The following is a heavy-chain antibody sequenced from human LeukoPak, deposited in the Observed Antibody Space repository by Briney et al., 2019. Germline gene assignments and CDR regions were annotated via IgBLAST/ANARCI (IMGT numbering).Heavy chain of an antibody. CDR2: IRTDGGST. Sequence: GGSLRLSCAAPGFTFSSYWMHWVRQAPGKGLVWVSRIRTDGGSTYYADSVKGRFTVSRDNAENTLYLQMNSLRLEDTAVYYCATDRAWGGFDNWGQGTLVTVSS. V-gene: IGHV3-74*01. CDR1: GFTFSSYW. J-gene: IGHJ4*02. CDR3: ATDRAWGGFDN. D-gene: IGHD3-16*01.